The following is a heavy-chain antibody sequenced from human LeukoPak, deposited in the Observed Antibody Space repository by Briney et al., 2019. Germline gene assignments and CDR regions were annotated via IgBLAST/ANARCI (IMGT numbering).Heavy chain of an antibody. Sequence: PSRTLSLTCTVSGGSISSGHYYWTWIRQPPGKGLEWIGFIYYSGTTTFYNPSLKSRVSISLDTSRNQFYLKLSSVTAADTAVYYCARATGGAAAADFDPWGQGTLVTVSS. CDR2: IYYSGTTT. CDR1: GGSISSGHYY. D-gene: IGHD6-13*01. J-gene: IGHJ5*02. CDR3: ARATGGAAAADFDP. V-gene: IGHV4-30-4*01.